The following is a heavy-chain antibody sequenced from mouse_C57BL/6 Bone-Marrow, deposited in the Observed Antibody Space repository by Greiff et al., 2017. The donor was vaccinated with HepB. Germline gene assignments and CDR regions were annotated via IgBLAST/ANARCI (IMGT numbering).Heavy chain of an antibody. CDR3: ARQTYDYDLFAY. J-gene: IGHJ3*01. Sequence: EVQGVESGGDLVKPGGSLKLSCAASGFTFSSYGMSWVRQTPDKRLEWVATISSGGSYTYYPDSVKGRFTISRDNAKNTLYLQMSSLKSEDTAMYYCARQTYDYDLFAYWGQGTLVTVSA. CDR2: ISSGGSYT. CDR1: GFTFSSYG. V-gene: IGHV5-6*01. D-gene: IGHD2-4*01.